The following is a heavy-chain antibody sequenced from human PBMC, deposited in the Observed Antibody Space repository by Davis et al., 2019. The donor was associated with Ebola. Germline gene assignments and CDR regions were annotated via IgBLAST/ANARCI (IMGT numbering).Heavy chain of an antibody. D-gene: IGHD6-19*01. CDR3: ARDTGYSSGGFDY. Sequence: GESLKISCAASGFTFSSYGMHWVRQAPGKGLEWVAVIWYDGSNKYYADSVKGRFTISRDNSKNTLYLQMNSLRADDMAVYYCARDTGYSSGGFDYWGQGTLVTVSS. V-gene: IGHV3-33*01. CDR2: IWYDGSNK. CDR1: GFTFSSYG. J-gene: IGHJ4*02.